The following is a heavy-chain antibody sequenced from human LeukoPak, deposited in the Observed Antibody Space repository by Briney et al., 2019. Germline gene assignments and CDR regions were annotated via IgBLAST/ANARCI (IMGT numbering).Heavy chain of an antibody. J-gene: IGHJ3*01. CDR3: GRRVVNAFDV. CDR1: GFTFSSYT. D-gene: IGHD3-3*01. Sequence: GGSLRLSCAASGFTFSSYTMNWVRQAPGKGLEWVSYITSSSSSIYYADSVKGRFTISRDNAKNSLYLQMNSLRAEDTAVYYCGRRVVNAFDVWGQGTTVTVSS. CDR2: ITSSSSSI. V-gene: IGHV3-48*01.